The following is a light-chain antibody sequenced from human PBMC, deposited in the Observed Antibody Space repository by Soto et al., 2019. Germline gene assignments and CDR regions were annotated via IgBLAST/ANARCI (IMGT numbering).Light chain of an antibody. CDR1: QSVSNNY. J-gene: IGKJ1*01. V-gene: IGKV3-20*01. CDR3: QQYGSSGT. CDR2: GAS. Sequence: IVFTRSPGTLSLSPGARATLSCMASQSVSNNYLAWYQQKPGQAPRLLIYGASNRATGIPDRFSGSGSGTDFTLTISRLEPEDFAVYYCQQYGSSGTFGQGTKVDIK.